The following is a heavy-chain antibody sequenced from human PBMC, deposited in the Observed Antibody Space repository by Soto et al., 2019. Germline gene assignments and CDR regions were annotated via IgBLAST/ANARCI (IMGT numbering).Heavy chain of an antibody. CDR3: VRDRANWNDAPLDY. D-gene: IGHD1-1*01. CDR1: GFSFSNYW. CDR2: VNNDESST. J-gene: IGHJ4*02. Sequence: PGGPLRLSCVASGFSFSNYWMHWVRQAPGKGLVWVSRVNNDESSTNYADSVMGRFTISRDNAKNTLYLQMNSLRAEDTVVYYCVRDRANWNDAPLDYWGQGTLVTVSS. V-gene: IGHV3-74*01.